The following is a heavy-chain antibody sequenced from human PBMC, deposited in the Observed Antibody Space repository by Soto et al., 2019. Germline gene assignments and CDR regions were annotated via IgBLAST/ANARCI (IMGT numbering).Heavy chain of an antibody. CDR1: GFTFSNYA. V-gene: IGHV3-23*01. Sequence: VQLLESGGGLVQPGGSLRLSCAASGFTFSNYAMSWVRQAPGKGLEWVSTISGSGGNTYYPDSVKGRFTISRDNSKNTVYLQMNSLRAEDTAVYYCAKERLGRGADYWGQGALVTVTS. CDR2: ISGSGGNT. J-gene: IGHJ4*02. CDR3: AKERLGRGADY.